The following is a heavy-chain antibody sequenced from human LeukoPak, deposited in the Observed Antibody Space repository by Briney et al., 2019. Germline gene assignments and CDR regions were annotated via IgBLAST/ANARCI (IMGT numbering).Heavy chain of an antibody. V-gene: IGHV1-46*01. CDR2: INPSGGST. CDR3: ARGEAIAAAGTGNWFDP. CDR1: GYTFTSYY. Sequence: ASVKVSCKASGYTFTSYYMHWVRQAPGQGLEWMGIINPSGGSTSYAQKFQGRVTMTRDTSISTAYMELSRLRSDDTAVYYCARGEAIAAAGTGNWFDPWGQGTLVTVSS. J-gene: IGHJ5*02. D-gene: IGHD6-13*01.